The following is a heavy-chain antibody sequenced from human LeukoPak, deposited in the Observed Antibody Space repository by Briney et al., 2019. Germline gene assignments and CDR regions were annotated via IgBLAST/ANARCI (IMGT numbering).Heavy chain of an antibody. D-gene: IGHD3-10*01. CDR2: INPNSGGT. CDR1: GYTFTGYY. CDR3: ARDSGTTGEVKFDP. Sequence: ASVKVSCKASGYTFTGYYMHWVRQAPGQGLEWMGWINPNSGGTNYAQKFQGRVTMTRDTSISAAYMELSRLRSDDTAVYYCARDSGTTGEVKFDPWGQGTLVTVSS. J-gene: IGHJ5*02. V-gene: IGHV1-2*02.